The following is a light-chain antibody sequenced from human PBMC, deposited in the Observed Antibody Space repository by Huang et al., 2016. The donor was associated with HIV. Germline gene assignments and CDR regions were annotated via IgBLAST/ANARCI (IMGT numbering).Light chain of an antibody. V-gene: IGKV3-11*01. CDR2: DAS. J-gene: IGKJ5*01. CDR1: HSVSNY. Sequence: EIVLTQSPATLSLSPGERATLSCRASHSVSNYLVWYQQKPGQAPRLLIDDASNRATVIPARFSGSGSGTDFTLTISSLEPEDSAVYYCQQRSNRPTFGQGTRLEI. CDR3: QQRSNRPT.